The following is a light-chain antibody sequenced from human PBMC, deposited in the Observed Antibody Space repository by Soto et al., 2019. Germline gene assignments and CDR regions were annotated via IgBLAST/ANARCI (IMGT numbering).Light chain of an antibody. CDR1: QSVSSNF. CDR2: NAS. CDR3: QQRSNWPLFT. J-gene: IGKJ3*01. V-gene: IGKV3D-20*02. Sequence: EIVLTQSPGTLSLSPGERATLSCRASQSVSSNFLAWYQQKPGQAPRLLIYNASNRATGIPDRFSGSGSGTDFTLTISRLEPEDFAVYYCQQRSNWPLFTFGPGTKVDIK.